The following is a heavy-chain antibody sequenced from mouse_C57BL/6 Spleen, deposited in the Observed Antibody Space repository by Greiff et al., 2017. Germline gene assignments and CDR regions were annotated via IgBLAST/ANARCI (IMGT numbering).Heavy chain of an antibody. Sequence: QVQLQQSGAELVKPGASVKLSCKASGYTFTSYWMHWVKQRTGQGLEWIGEIYPRSGNTYYNEQFKGKATLTADTSSSTAYMELRSLTSEDSAVYFCARGGTTVVSDWYFDVWGTGTTVTVAS. D-gene: IGHD1-1*01. CDR1: GYTFTSYW. V-gene: IGHV1-81*01. CDR3: ARGGTTVVSDWYFDV. J-gene: IGHJ1*03. CDR2: IYPRSGNT.